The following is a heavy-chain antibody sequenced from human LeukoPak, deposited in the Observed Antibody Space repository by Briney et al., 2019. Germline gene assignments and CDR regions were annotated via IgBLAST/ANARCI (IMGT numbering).Heavy chain of an antibody. D-gene: IGHD1-26*01. CDR2: INPNSGGT. CDR1: GYTFTGYY. CDR3: ARELVGATTLDY. J-gene: IGHJ4*02. V-gene: IGHV1-2*02. Sequence: ASAKVSCKASGYTFTGYYMHWVRQAPGQGLEWMGWINPNSGGTNYAQKFQGRVTMTRDTSISTAYMELSRLRSDDTAVYYCARELVGATTLDYWGQGTLVTVSS.